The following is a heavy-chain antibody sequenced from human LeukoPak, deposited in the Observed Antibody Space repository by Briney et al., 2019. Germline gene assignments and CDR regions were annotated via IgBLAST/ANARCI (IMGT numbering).Heavy chain of an antibody. D-gene: IGHD4-17*01. CDR3: ARKATTGPTKAAFDI. J-gene: IGHJ3*02. CDR2: IYYSGSI. CDR1: GYSISSSNY. Sequence: SDTLSLTCAVSGYSISSSNYWAWIRPPPGKGLEWIGHIYYSGSIYYNPSLKSRVTMSVDTSKNQFSLKLSSVTAVDTAVYYCARKATTGPTKAAFDIWGQGTMVTVSS. V-gene: IGHV4-28*05.